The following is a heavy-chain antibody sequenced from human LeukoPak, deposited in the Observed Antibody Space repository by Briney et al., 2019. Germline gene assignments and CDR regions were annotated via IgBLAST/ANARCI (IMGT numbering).Heavy chain of an antibody. Sequence: GGSLRLSCAASGFTFSNYWMSWVRQAPGKGLEWVGRIKSRSDGGTTDYATPVKGRFTISRDDPKATVYLQMDSLKIEDTAVYYCTTPLTTVTTLPFDSWGQGTLVTVSS. V-gene: IGHV3-15*01. CDR1: GFTFSNYW. CDR2: IKSRSDGGTT. CDR3: TTPLTTVTTLPFDS. J-gene: IGHJ4*02. D-gene: IGHD4-17*01.